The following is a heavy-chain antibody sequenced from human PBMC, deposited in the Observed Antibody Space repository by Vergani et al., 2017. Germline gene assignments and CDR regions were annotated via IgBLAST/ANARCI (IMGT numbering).Heavy chain of an antibody. J-gene: IGHJ4*02. D-gene: IGHD4-23*01. CDR1: GGSISSSSYY. CDR2: IYYSGST. CDR3: ARAPITFYGGNLPIDY. Sequence: QLQLQESGPGLVKPSETLSLTCTVSGGSISSSSYYWGWIRQPPGKGLEWIGYIYYSGSTYYNPSLKSRVTISVDTSKNQFSLKLSSVTAADTAVYYCARAPITFYGGNLPIDYWGQGTLVTVSS. V-gene: IGHV4-39*07.